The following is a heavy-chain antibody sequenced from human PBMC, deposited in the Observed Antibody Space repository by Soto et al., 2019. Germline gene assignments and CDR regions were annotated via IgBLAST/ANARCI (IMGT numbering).Heavy chain of an antibody. CDR1: GVTFSSYA. J-gene: IGHJ5*02. Sequence: ASVKFSCKSSGVTFSSYAISWVRQAPGQGLEWMGGIIPIFGTANYAQKFQGRVTITADESTSTAYMELSSLRSEDTAVYYWANRKSAAAGLFNWHDPWGQGHLDTV. V-gene: IGHV1-69*13. CDR2: IIPIFGTA. D-gene: IGHD6-13*01. CDR3: ANRKSAAAGLFNWHDP.